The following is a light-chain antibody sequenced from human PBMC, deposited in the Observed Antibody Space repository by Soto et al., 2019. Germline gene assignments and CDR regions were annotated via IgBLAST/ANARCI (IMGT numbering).Light chain of an antibody. J-gene: IGLJ1*01. V-gene: IGLV2-11*01. CDR3: CSYAGSYSHYV. CDR2: DVS. CDR1: SSDVGGYNY. Sequence: QSALTQPRSVSGSPGQSVTISCTGTSSDVGGYNYVSWYQQHPGEAPKLMIYDVSKRPSGVPDRFSGSKSGNTASLTISGLQAEDEADYYCCSYAGSYSHYVFGTGTKLTV.